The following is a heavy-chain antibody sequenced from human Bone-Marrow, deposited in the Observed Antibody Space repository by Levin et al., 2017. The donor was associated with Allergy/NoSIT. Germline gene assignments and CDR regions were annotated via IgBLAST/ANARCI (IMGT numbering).Heavy chain of an antibody. J-gene: IGHJ6*03. CDR1: GGTFNNYA. D-gene: IGHD4-11*01. V-gene: IGHV1-69*06. Sequence: SVKVSCQASGGTFNNYALSWVRQAPGQGLEWMGGIIPIFGPANYAQRFQGRVTITADKSTSTTYMELSSLRSQDTAVYYCARGRRLDYCNYMDVWGKGTTVTVSS. CDR3: ARGRRLDYCNYMDV. CDR2: IIPIFGPA.